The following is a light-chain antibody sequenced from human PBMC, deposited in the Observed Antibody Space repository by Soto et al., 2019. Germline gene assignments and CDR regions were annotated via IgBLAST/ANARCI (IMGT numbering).Light chain of an antibody. Sequence: QSVLTQPPSASGTPGQRVTSSCSGSSSNIGSNTVNWYQQLPGTAPKLLIYSNNQRPSGVPDRFSGSKSGTSASLAISGLQSEDEADYYCAAWDDSRNGYVFGTGTKLTVL. J-gene: IGLJ1*01. V-gene: IGLV1-44*01. CDR1: SSNIGSNT. CDR2: SNN. CDR3: AAWDDSRNGYV.